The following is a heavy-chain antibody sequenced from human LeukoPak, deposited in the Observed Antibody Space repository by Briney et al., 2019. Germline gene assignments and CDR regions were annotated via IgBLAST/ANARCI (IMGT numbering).Heavy chain of an antibody. CDR1: GXSIRSYY. CDR3: ATDNSYGSGSYYT. D-gene: IGHD3-10*01. CDR2: IYYSGNT. Sequence: KSSETLSLTCTVSGXSIRSYYWNWIRQPPGKGLEWIGYIYYSGNTNYNPSLKSRVTISVDTSKNQFSLKLSSVTAADTAVYYCATDNSYGSGSYYTWGQGTLVTVSS. V-gene: IGHV4-59*01. J-gene: IGHJ4*02.